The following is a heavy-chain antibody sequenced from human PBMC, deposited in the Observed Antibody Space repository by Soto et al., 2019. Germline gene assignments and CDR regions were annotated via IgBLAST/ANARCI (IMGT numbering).Heavy chain of an antibody. CDR2: ISYDGSNK. CDR3: AKGRSSGWYPEYFQH. Sequence: QVQLVESGGGVVQPGRSLRLSCAASGFTFSSYGMHWVRQAPGKGLEWVAVISYDGSNKYYADSVKGRFTISRDNSKNTLYLQMNSLRAEDTAVYYCAKGRSSGWYPEYFQHWGQGTLVTVSS. V-gene: IGHV3-30*18. J-gene: IGHJ1*01. D-gene: IGHD6-19*01. CDR1: GFTFSSYG.